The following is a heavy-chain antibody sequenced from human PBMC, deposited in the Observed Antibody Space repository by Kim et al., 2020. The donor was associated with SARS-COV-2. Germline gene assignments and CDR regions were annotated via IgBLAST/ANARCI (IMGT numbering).Heavy chain of an antibody. CDR3: ATARRDYYNCAMDV. J-gene: IGHJ6*02. V-gene: IGHV3-48*02. Sequence: FADSVKGRFTISRDNGKNSVYLQMDSLRDEDTAVYFCATARRDYYNCAMDVWGQGTTVTVSS.